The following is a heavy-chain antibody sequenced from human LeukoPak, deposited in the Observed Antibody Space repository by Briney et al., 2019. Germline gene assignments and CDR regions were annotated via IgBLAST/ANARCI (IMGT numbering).Heavy chain of an antibody. D-gene: IGHD5-18*01. CDR1: GGSISSSSYY. CDR2: IYYSGST. CDR3: ARETGGYSYGYVDY. J-gene: IGHJ4*02. V-gene: IGHV4-39*07. Sequence: SETLSLTCTVSGGSISSSSYYWGWIRQPPGKGLEWIGSIYYSGSTYYNPSLKSRVTISVDTSKNQFSLKLSSVTAADTAVYYCARETGGYSYGYVDYWGQGTLVTVSS.